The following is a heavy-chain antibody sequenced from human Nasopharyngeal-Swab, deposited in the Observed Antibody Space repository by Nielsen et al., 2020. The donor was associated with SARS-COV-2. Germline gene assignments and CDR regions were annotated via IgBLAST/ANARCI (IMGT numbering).Heavy chain of an antibody. Sequence: RQAAGKRLEWIGSIYYSGSTYYNPSLKSRVTISVDTSKNQFSLKLSSVTAADTAVYYCARKDYKTSAFDIWGQGTMVTVSS. J-gene: IGHJ3*02. CDR2: IYYSGST. CDR3: ARKDYKTSAFDI. V-gene: IGHV4-39*07. D-gene: IGHD4-11*01.